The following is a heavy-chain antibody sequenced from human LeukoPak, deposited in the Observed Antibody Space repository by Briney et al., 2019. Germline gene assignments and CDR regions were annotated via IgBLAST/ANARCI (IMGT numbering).Heavy chain of an antibody. CDR2: INHSGGT. D-gene: IGHD2-21*02. Sequence: SDPLSLPCALYGGSFSGFYWSWIPQPPGKGLEWIGEINHSGGTKNTPSLKSGDTISVDTSKNQCSLKLSSVTPADTAVYYCARHGKLLSPFGYWGEGTLVTVSS. CDR1: GGSFSGFY. V-gene: IGHV4-34*04. J-gene: IGHJ4*02. CDR3: ARHGKLLSPFGY.